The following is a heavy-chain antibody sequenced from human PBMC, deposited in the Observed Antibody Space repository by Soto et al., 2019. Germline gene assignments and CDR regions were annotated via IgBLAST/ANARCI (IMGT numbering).Heavy chain of an antibody. Sequence: GGSLRLSCAASGFTFSSYAMSWVRQAPGKGLEWVSAISGSGGSTYYADSVKGRFTISRDNSKNTLYLQMNSLRAEDTAVYYCAKVPDYYYDSSGYYFDHWGQGTLVTVSS. CDR3: AKVPDYYYDSSGYYFDH. CDR1: GFTFSSYA. J-gene: IGHJ4*02. D-gene: IGHD3-22*01. CDR2: ISGSGGST. V-gene: IGHV3-23*01.